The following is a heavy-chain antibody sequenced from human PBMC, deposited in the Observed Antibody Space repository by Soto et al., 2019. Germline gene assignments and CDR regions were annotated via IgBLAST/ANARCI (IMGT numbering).Heavy chain of an antibody. CDR3: ARTPDYYYGLDV. CDR1: GGSISSYD. V-gene: IGHV4-59*08. Sequence: TLETMSLTYTVFGGSISSYDGSWIRQPPGKGLEWIGYIYYSGSTNYNPSLKSRVTISVDTSKNQFSLKLSSVTAADTAVYYCARTPDYYYGLDVWGQGTTVTVSS. J-gene: IGHJ6*02. CDR2: IYYSGST.